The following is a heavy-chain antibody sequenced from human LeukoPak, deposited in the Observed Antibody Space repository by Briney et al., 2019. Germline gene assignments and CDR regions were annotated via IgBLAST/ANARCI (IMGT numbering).Heavy chain of an antibody. CDR2: ISSSSSTI. D-gene: IGHD3-10*01. CDR1: GFTFSSYS. J-gene: IGHJ4*02. CDR3: ARVGGSMARGPYFDY. V-gene: IGHV3-48*01. Sequence: PGGSLRLSCAASGFTFSSYSMNWVRQAPGKGLEWVSYISSSSSTIYYADSVKGRFTISRDNAKNSLYLQMNSLRAEDAAVYYCARVGGSMARGPYFDYWGQGTLVTVSS.